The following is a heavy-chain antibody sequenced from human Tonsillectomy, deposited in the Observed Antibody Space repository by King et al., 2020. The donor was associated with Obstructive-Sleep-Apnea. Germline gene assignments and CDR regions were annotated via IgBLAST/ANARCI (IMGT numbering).Heavy chain of an antibody. CDR1: GYTFTSHG. CDR2: ISGYNGNT. CDR3: ARVSRSAWYFDH. D-gene: IGHD6-19*01. Sequence: QLVQSGAEVRKPGASVKVSCKASGYTFTSHGITWVRQAPGQGLEWMGWISGYNGNTDYAPKLQGRVTMTTDTSTSTVYMDLGSLRSDDTAVYYCARVSRSAWYFDHWGQGTLVTV. J-gene: IGHJ4*02. V-gene: IGHV1-18*01.